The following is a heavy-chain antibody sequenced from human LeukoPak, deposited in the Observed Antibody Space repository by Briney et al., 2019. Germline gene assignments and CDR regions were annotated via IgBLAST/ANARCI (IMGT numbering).Heavy chain of an antibody. CDR3: ARPYNYDFWSGYRY. V-gene: IGHV4-38-2*01. CDR1: RCSISSGYY. CDR2: IYHSGST. D-gene: IGHD3-3*01. Sequence: SETLSLTCAVSRCSISSGYYWVWIRQPPGKGLEWIGSIYHSGSTYYNPSLKSRVTISVYTSKNQFSLKLSSVTAADTAVYYCARPYNYDFWSGYRYWGQGTLVTVSS. J-gene: IGHJ4*02.